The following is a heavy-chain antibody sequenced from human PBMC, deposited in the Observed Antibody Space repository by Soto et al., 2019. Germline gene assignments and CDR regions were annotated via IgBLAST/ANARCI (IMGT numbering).Heavy chain of an antibody. V-gene: IGHV4-39*01. J-gene: IGHJ3*02. CDR1: DGSISSSSYY. Sequence: SDTLSLTCTVSDGSISSSSYYWGWIRQPPGKGLEWIGSIYYSGSTYYNPSLKSRVTISVDTSKNQFSLKLSSVTAADTAVYCCASGSSSWSHRAFDIWGQGTMVTVSS. CDR3: ASGSSSWSHRAFDI. D-gene: IGHD6-13*01. CDR2: IYYSGST.